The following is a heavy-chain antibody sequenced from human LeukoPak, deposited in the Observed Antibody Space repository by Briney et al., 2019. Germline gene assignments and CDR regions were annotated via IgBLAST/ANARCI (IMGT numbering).Heavy chain of an antibody. D-gene: IGHD3-10*01. CDR2: ISASGGST. Sequence: GGSLRLSCAASGFTFSSYAMSWVRQAPGKGLEWVSGISASGGSTYYADSVKGRFTISRDNSKNTLYLQMNSLRAEDTAVYYCAKDLGGYYYGSGSYYGWFDPWGQGTLVTVSS. CDR3: AKDLGGYYYGSGSYYGWFDP. CDR1: GFTFSSYA. J-gene: IGHJ5*02. V-gene: IGHV3-23*01.